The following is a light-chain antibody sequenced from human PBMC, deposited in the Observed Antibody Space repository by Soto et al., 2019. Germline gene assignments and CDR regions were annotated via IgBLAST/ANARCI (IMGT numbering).Light chain of an antibody. CDR3: CSYAGDETYV. CDR1: GSDVRTYNL. Sequence: QSVLTQPASVSGSPGQSITISCTVTGSDVRTYNLVSWYQQHPGKVPKLIIYEASKRPSGVSNRFSGSQPGNTASLTVSGPQAEDEADYYCCSYAGDETYVFGSGTKVTVL. V-gene: IGLV2-23*01. CDR2: EAS. J-gene: IGLJ1*01.